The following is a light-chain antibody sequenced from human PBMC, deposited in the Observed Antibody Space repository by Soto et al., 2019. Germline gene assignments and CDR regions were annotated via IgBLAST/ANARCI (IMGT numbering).Light chain of an antibody. J-gene: IGKJ4*01. Sequence: EIVLTQSPGTLSLSPGETATLCCRASQSVSNKWVAWYQQRPGQAPRFLIYGASNRAPGIPDRFSGSGSGTDFTITINRLEPEDVAVYHCQQYGSSPLSFGGGTKVEIK. V-gene: IGKV3-20*01. CDR3: QQYGSSPLS. CDR2: GAS. CDR1: QSVSNKW.